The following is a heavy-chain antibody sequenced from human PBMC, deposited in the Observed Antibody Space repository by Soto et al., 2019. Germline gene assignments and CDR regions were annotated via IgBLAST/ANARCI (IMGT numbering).Heavy chain of an antibody. CDR1: GYTFSMSG. CDR2: ISGYNGNT. J-gene: IGHJ6*02. D-gene: IGHD2-21*01. V-gene: IGHV1-18*01. Sequence: QVQLVQSGAEVKKPGASVKVSCKSSGYTFSMSGISWVRQAPGQGLEWMGWISGYNGNTNYEQKFQDRVTMTTDTTTNTAYMELRSLRSDDTAVYYCARERPRPYSYYGMDVWGQGTTVTVSS. CDR3: ARERPRPYSYYGMDV.